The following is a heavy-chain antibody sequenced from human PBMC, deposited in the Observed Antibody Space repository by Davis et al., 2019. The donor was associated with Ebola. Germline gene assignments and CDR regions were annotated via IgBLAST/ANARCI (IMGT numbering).Heavy chain of an antibody. D-gene: IGHD6-13*01. Sequence: GESLKISCAASGFTFSSYWMSWVRQAPGKGLEWVANIKQDGSEKYYVDSVKGRFTISRDNAKNSLYLQMNSLRAEDMALYYCASSSSWPPYYFDYWGQGTLVTVSS. CDR3: ASSSSWPPYYFDY. CDR1: GFTFSSYW. J-gene: IGHJ4*02. V-gene: IGHV3-7*03. CDR2: IKQDGSEK.